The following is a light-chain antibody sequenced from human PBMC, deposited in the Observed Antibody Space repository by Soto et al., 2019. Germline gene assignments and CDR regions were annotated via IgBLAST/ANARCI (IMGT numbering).Light chain of an antibody. Sequence: QSVLTQPASVSGSPGQSITISCTGTSSEAGSYNLVSWYQYHPGKAPKLMIYEGIKRPSGVSNRFSGSKSGNTASLTISGLQAEDEADYYCCSHAGSSVVFGGGTKLTVL. CDR2: EGI. V-gene: IGLV2-23*01. CDR3: CSHAGSSVV. J-gene: IGLJ2*01. CDR1: SSEAGSYNL.